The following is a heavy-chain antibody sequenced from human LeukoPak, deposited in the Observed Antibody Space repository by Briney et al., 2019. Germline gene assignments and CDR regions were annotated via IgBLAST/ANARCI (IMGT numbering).Heavy chain of an antibody. Sequence: GGSLRLSCAASGFTFSHFGFHWLRQAPGKGLEWVAVIWSDGTNKYYGDSVKGRFIIYRDDSHNTVYLQMNSLRVQDTAIYYRAKDAQRGFDYSNSLEYWGQGSLVTVSS. J-gene: IGHJ1*01. CDR2: IWSDGTNK. CDR1: GFTFSHFG. CDR3: AKDAQRGFDYSNSLEY. D-gene: IGHD4-11*01. V-gene: IGHV3-33*06.